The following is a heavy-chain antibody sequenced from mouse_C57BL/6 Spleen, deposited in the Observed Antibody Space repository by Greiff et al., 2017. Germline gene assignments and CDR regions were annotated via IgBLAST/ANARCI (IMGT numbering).Heavy chain of an antibody. Sequence: EVQLVESGGGLVKPGGSLKLSCAASGFTFSSYAMSWVRQTPEKRLEWVATISDGGSYTYYPDNVKGRFTISRDNAKNTLYLQMSHLKSEDTAMYYCARDSYYGSSSFYAMDYWGQGTSVTVSS. J-gene: IGHJ4*01. D-gene: IGHD1-1*01. CDR1: GFTFSSYA. V-gene: IGHV5-4*01. CDR2: ISDGGSYT. CDR3: ARDSYYGSSSFYAMDY.